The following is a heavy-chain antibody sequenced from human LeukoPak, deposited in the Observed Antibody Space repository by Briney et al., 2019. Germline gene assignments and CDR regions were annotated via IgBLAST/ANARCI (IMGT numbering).Heavy chain of an antibody. J-gene: IGHJ4*02. Sequence: GRSLRLSCAASGFTFSSYAMSWVRQAPGKGLEWVSAISGSGAGTYYADSVKGRFAISRDNSKNTLYLQMNSLRAEDTAVYYCARDPVVVPAADDYFDYWGQGTLVTVSS. CDR2: ISGSGAGT. CDR1: GFTFSSYA. CDR3: ARDPVVVPAADDYFDY. V-gene: IGHV3-23*01. D-gene: IGHD2-2*01.